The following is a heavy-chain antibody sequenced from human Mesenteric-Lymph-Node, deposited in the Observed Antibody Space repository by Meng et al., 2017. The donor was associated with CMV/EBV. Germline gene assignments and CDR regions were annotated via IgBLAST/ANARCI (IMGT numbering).Heavy chain of an antibody. CDR2: IYYSGST. J-gene: IGHJ5*02. D-gene: IGHD3-10*01. Sequence: QLQLQESGPGLVKPSETLSLTCTVSGGSISSSSYYWGCIRQPPGKGLEWIGSIYYSGSTYYNPSLKSRVTISVDTSKNQFSLKLSSVTAADTAVYYCARPHYYGSGSSPWFDPWGQGTLVTVSS. CDR3: ARPHYYGSGSSPWFDP. CDR1: GGSISSSSYY. V-gene: IGHV4-39*01.